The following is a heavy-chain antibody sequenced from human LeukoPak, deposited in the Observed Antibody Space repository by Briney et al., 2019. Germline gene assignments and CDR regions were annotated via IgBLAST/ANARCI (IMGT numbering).Heavy chain of an antibody. D-gene: IGHD3-22*01. Sequence: GGSLRLSCAASGFTFSSYAMHWVRQAPGKGLEWVAVISYDGSNKYYADSVKGRFTISSDNSKNTLYLQMNSLRAEDTAVYYCARDRLTHYYDSSGPLDYWGQGTLVTVSS. V-gene: IGHV3-30*04. CDR2: ISYDGSNK. CDR3: ARDRLTHYYDSSGPLDY. J-gene: IGHJ4*02. CDR1: GFTFSSYA.